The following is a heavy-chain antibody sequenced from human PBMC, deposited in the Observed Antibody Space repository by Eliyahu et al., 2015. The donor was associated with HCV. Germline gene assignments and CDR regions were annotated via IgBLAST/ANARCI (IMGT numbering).Heavy chain of an antibody. D-gene: IGHD4-17*01. CDR3: TTDQYDKLPTVTRGY. J-gene: IGHJ4*02. V-gene: IGHV3-15*01. CDR2: IKIKTDGGTT. Sequence: EVQLVESGGGLVKPGGSLRLSCAASGFTFXNXWMXWVRQASGKGLEWVGRIKIKTDGGTTDYAAPVKGRFTISRDDSKNTLYLQMNSLKTEDTAVYYCTTDQYDKLPTVTRGYWGQGTLVTVSS. CDR1: GFTFXNXW.